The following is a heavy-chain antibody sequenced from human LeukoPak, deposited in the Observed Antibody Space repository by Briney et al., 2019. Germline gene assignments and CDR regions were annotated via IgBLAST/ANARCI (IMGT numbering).Heavy chain of an antibody. D-gene: IGHD3-10*01. Sequence: TLSLTCAVSGGSISSNNWWGWVRQAPGKGLEWVAVTSSDLNVKLYADSVKGRFTISRDNSRSTLYLQMNSLRPEDTAIYYCARGGYYGSGSPPSLYFDYWGQGTLVTVSS. CDR1: GGSISSNN. CDR2: TSSDLNVK. V-gene: IGHV3-30*03. CDR3: ARGGYYGSGSPPSLYFDY. J-gene: IGHJ4*02.